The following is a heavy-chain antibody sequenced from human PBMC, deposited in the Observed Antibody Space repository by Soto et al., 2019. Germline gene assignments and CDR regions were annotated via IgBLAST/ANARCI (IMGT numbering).Heavy chain of an antibody. Sequence: EVQLLESGGGLVQPGGSLRLSCAASGFIFNAYAMTWVRQAPGKGLEWVSAIGGSGGNTYYAASVKGRFTISRDNSKDTLDLEMNRLRVDDTAVYFCARVSSYYINSSDHWGQGILVTGSS. CDR3: ARVSSYYINSSDH. CDR1: GFIFNAYA. V-gene: IGHV3-23*01. J-gene: IGHJ4*02. CDR2: IGGSGGNT. D-gene: IGHD1-26*01.